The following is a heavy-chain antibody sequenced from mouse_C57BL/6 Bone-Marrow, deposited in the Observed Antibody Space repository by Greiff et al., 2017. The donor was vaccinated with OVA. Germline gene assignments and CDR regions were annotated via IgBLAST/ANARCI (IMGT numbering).Heavy chain of an antibody. J-gene: IGHJ4*01. D-gene: IGHD1-1*01. V-gene: IGHV1-5*01. CDR3: TRDYGSSYDYAMDY. Sequence: VQLQQSGTVLARPGASVKMSCKTSGYKFTSYWMHWVKQRPGQGLEWIGAIYPGNSDTSYNQKFKGKAKLTAVTSASTAYMELSSLTNEDSAVYYCTRDYGSSYDYAMDYWGQGTSVTVSS. CDR2: IYPGNSDT. CDR1: GYKFTSYW.